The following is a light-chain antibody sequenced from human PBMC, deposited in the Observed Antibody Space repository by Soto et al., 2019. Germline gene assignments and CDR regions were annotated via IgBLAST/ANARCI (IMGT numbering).Light chain of an antibody. Sequence: QSALTQPASVSWSPGQSITISCTGTRSDVGKYDLVSWYQQHPGKAPKLIIYEGNKRPSGVSRRFSGSKSGNTASLTISGLQAEDEADYYCCSYAGSSTVIFGGGTKLTVL. CDR2: EGN. CDR3: CSYAGSSTVI. CDR1: RSDVGKYDL. V-gene: IGLV2-23*01. J-gene: IGLJ2*01.